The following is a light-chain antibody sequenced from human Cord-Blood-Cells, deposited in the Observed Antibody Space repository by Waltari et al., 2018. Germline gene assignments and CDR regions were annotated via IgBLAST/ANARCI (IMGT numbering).Light chain of an antibody. CDR2: EGS. J-gene: IGLJ3*02. CDR1: SSDVGGYNL. V-gene: IGLV2-23*01. CDR3: CSYAGSSTWV. Sequence: QSALTQPASMSGSPGQSITISCTGTSSDVGGYNLFSWYQQHPGKAPKLMIYEGSKRPSGVSNRFSGSKSGNTASLTISGLQAEDEADYYCCSYAGSSTWVFGGGTKLTVL.